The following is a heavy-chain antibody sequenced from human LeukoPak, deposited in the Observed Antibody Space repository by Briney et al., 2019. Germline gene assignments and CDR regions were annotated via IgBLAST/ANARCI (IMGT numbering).Heavy chain of an antibody. J-gene: IGHJ5*02. Sequence: GGSLRLSCAASGFTFSSYAMSWVRQAPGKGLEWVSAISGSGGSTYYADSVKGRFTISRDNSKNTLYLQMNGLRAEDTAVYYCAKERGYDSSGYPTPNWFDPWGQGTLVTVSS. CDR3: AKERGYDSSGYPTPNWFDP. D-gene: IGHD3-22*01. CDR1: GFTFSSYA. V-gene: IGHV3-23*01. CDR2: ISGSGGST.